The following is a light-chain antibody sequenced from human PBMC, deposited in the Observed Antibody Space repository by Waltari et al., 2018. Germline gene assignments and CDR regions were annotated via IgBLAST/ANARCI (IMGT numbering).Light chain of an antibody. Sequence: QSALTQPASVSGSPGQSITISCTGTSSYVGTYDYVSWYQQHPCKAPQLMIYDVTKRPSGIANRFSSSKSGNTASLTISGLQAEDEDDYYCSSYTTSSTVYVFGTGTKVTVL. CDR2: DVT. CDR1: SSYVGTYDY. J-gene: IGLJ1*01. V-gene: IGLV2-14*03. CDR3: SSYTTSSTVYV.